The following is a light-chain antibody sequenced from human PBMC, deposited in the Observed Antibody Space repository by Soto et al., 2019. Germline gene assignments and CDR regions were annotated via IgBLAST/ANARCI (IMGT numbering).Light chain of an antibody. Sequence: DIQMTQSPSSLSASVGDRVTITCQASQDISKYLNWYQQKPGKAPKLLIYDASNLETGVPSRFSGSGSGTHFTFTISSLQPEDIEIYYCQKYDNLPRNTFGRGTKLEIK. CDR2: DAS. V-gene: IGKV1-33*01. CDR3: QKYDNLPRNT. J-gene: IGKJ2*01. CDR1: QDISKY.